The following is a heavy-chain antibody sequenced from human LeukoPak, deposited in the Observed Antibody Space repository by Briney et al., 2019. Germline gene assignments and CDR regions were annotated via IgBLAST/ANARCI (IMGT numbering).Heavy chain of an antibody. D-gene: IGHD3-22*01. CDR3: ARISSDSISYYDH. Sequence: QPGGSLRLSCAGSGITFSTYWMHWVRQAPGKGLVWVSRINSEGSTISYADSVKGRFTISRDNAKNTLFLQMNSLRAEDTAVYYCARISSDSISYYDHWGQGTPVTVSS. CDR1: GITFSTYW. J-gene: IGHJ4*02. V-gene: IGHV3-74*01. CDR2: INSEGSTI.